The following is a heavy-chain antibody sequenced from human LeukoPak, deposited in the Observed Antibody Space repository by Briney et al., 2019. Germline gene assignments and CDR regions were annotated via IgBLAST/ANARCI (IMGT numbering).Heavy chain of an antibody. CDR1: GYSISSGYY. D-gene: IGHD3-22*01. CDR3: ARDLGPNSSGYYYTHNWFDP. CDR2: IYHSGST. V-gene: IGHV4-38-2*02. J-gene: IGHJ5*02. Sequence: SGTLSLTCAVSGYSISSGYYWGWIRQPPGKGLEWIGSIYHSGSTYYNPSLKSRVTISVDTSKNQFSLKLSSVTAADTAVYYCARDLGPNSSGYYYTHNWFDPWGQGTLVTVSS.